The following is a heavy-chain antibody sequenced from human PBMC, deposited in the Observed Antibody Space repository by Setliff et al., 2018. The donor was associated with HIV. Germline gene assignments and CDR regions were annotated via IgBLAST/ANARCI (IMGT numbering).Heavy chain of an antibody. Sequence: GGSLRLSCAASGFTVSNNYMTWVRQAPGKGLEWVSVMLNDGRTYYADSVQGRFTISRDNSINILYLHMNRLIAEDTAVYYCARAPVVSTMYYLGHWGQGTLVTGSS. CDR3: ARAPVVSTMYYLGH. J-gene: IGHJ4*02. D-gene: IGHD5-12*01. CDR2: MLNDGRT. CDR1: GFTVSNNY. V-gene: IGHV3-53*01.